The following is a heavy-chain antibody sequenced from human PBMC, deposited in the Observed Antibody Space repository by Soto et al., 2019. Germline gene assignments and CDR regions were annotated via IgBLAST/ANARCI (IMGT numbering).Heavy chain of an antibody. CDR2: ISAYNGNT. V-gene: IGHV1-18*01. Sequence: QVQLVQSGAEVKKPGASVKVSCRASGYTFTSYGISWVRQAPGQGLEWLGWISAYNGNTNYAQKLQGRVTMTTDTYTSTVYMELRSLRSDDTAVYYCARDIRPSMVRGASHDSWGQGTLVTVSS. CDR3: ARDIRPSMVRGASHDS. CDR1: GYTFTSYG. J-gene: IGHJ4*02. D-gene: IGHD3-10*01.